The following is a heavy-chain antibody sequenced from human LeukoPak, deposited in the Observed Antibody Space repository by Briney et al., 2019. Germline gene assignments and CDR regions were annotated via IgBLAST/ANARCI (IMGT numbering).Heavy chain of an antibody. CDR1: GFTFSNYA. CDR3: ARWGVGWLQFSDAFDI. CDR2: ISRSGGST. D-gene: IGHD5-24*01. Sequence: PGGSLRLSCAASGFTFSNYAMSWVRQAPGKGLEWVSAISRSGGSTNYADSVKGRFTISRDNSKNTVYLQMNSLRAEDTAVYYCARWGVGWLQFSDAFDIWGQGTMVTVSS. J-gene: IGHJ3*02. V-gene: IGHV3-23*01.